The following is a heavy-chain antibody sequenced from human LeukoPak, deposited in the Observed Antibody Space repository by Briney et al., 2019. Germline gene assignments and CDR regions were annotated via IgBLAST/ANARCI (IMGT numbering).Heavy chain of an antibody. CDR1: GYSISSGYY. Sequence: PSETLSLTXAVSGYSISSGYYWGWMRQPPGKGLEWIGSIYHSGSTYYNPSLKSRVTISVDTSKNQFSLKLSSVTAADTAVYYCARITSYDYVWGSYRQDWFDPWGQGTLVTVSS. J-gene: IGHJ5*02. D-gene: IGHD3-16*02. V-gene: IGHV4-38-2*01. CDR2: IYHSGST. CDR3: ARITSYDYVWGSYRQDWFDP.